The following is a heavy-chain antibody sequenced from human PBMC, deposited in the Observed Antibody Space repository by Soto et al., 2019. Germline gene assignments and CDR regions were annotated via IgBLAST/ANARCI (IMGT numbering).Heavy chain of an antibody. CDR3: ARETGYIYGVYQYSALDV. J-gene: IGHJ6*02. CDR2: INQGGGT. D-gene: IGHD5-18*01. V-gene: IGHV4-34*01. Sequence: QVQLQQWGAGLLKASETLSLTCAVYGGSFSGYYWSWIRQPPGKGLEWIGRINQGGGTKYNPSLKSRVTISVATSKNQFSLKLNSVTAADTAVYYCARETGYIYGVYQYSALDVWGQGTTVTVS. CDR1: GGSFSGYY.